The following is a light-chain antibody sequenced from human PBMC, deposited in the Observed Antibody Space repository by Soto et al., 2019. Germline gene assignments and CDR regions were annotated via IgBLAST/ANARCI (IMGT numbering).Light chain of an antibody. Sequence: EIVLTQSPATLSLSPGDRATLSCRASQSVSSYLAWYQQKPGQAPRLLIYDASNRATGIPARFSGGGSGTDFTLTISSLEPEDVAVYYCQQRSNWPLFGGGTKVEIK. CDR2: DAS. V-gene: IGKV3-11*01. J-gene: IGKJ4*01. CDR3: QQRSNWPL. CDR1: QSVSSY.